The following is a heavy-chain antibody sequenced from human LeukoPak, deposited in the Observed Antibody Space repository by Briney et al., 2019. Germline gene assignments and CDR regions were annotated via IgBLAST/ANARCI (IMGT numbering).Heavy chain of an antibody. D-gene: IGHD3-3*01. CDR2: ISAYNGNT. Sequence: ASVKVSCKASGYTFTSYGISWVRQAPGQGLEWMGWISAYNGNTNYAQKLQGRVTMTTDTSTSTAYMELRSLRSDDTAVYYCAREALYYDFWSGYYYYYYGMDVWGQGTTVTVSS. CDR3: AREALYYDFWSGYYYYYYGMDV. V-gene: IGHV1-18*01. J-gene: IGHJ6*02. CDR1: GYTFTSYG.